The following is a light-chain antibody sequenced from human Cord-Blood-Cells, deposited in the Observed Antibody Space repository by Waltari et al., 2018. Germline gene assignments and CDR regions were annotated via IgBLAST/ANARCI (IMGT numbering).Light chain of an antibody. CDR1: SSDVGGYNY. CDR2: EVS. V-gene: IGLV2-14*01. Sequence: QSALTQPASVSGSPGQSITISCTGTSSDVGGYNYVSWYQQHPGKAPKLMIYEVSNRPSGVAKRFSGSKAGNTASLTISGLQAEDGADYYCSSYTSSSTYVFGTGTKVTVL. CDR3: SSYTSSSTYV. J-gene: IGLJ1*01.